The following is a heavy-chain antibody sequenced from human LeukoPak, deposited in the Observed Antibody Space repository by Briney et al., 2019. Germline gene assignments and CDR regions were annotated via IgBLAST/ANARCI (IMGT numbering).Heavy chain of an antibody. D-gene: IGHD3-3*01. CDR3: AKDPSLRFLEWYFDY. Sequence: GGSLRLSCPASGFTFSSYAMTWVRQPPGKGLDWVSAISGSGGSTYYADSVKGRFTISRDNSKNTLYLQMNSLRAEDTAVYYCAKDPSLRFLEWYFDYWGQGTLVTVSS. J-gene: IGHJ4*02. CDR2: ISGSGGST. V-gene: IGHV3-23*01. CDR1: GFTFSSYA.